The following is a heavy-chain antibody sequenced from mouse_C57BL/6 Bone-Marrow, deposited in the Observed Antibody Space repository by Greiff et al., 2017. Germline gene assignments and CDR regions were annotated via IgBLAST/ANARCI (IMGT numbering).Heavy chain of an antibody. CDR2: IDPSDSYT. Sequence: QVQLQQPGAELVRPGTSVKLSCKASGYTFTSYWMHWVKQRPGQGLEWIGVIDPSDSYTNYNQKFKGKDTLTVDTSSSTAYMQLSSLTSEDSAVYYCARGGNYYGRGGNYWGQGTTLTVSS. CDR1: GYTFTSYW. V-gene: IGHV1-59*01. D-gene: IGHD1-1*01. CDR3: ARGGNYYGRGGNY. J-gene: IGHJ2*01.